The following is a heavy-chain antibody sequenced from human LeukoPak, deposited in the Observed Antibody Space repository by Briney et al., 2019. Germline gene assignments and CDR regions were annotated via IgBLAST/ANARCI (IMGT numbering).Heavy chain of an antibody. J-gene: IGHJ4*02. CDR2: IKYDGREK. CDR3: ARYLNSGPEDF. Sequence: PGGSLRLSCAPTGFTFCNYWMSWFRQAPGEGREWVANIKYDGREKQYVDSVKGRFTISRDNAKNSLFLQMNSLRAEDTAVYYCARYLNSGPEDFWGQGTLVTVSS. V-gene: IGHV3-7*01. CDR1: GFTFCNYW. D-gene: IGHD1-26*01.